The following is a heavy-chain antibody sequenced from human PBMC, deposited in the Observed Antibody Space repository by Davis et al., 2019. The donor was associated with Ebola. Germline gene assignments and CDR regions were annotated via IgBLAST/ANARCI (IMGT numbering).Heavy chain of an antibody. J-gene: IGHJ5*02. D-gene: IGHD3-22*01. CDR1: GGSISSSSYY. Sequence: PSETLSLTCTVSGGSISSSSYYWGWIRQPPGKGLEWIGSIYYSGSTYYNPSLKSRVTISVDTSKNQFSLKLSSVTAADTAVYYCARVYYYDSSGYLYPYWFDPWGQGTLVTVSS. V-gene: IGHV4-39*07. CDR3: ARVYYYDSSGYLYPYWFDP. CDR2: IYYSGST.